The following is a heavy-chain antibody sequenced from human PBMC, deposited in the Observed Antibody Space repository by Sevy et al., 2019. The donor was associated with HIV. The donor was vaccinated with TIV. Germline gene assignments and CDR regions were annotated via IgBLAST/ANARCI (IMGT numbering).Heavy chain of an antibody. CDR2: VWYDGINK. J-gene: IGHJ4*02. V-gene: IGHV3-33*01. D-gene: IGHD3-10*01. CDR1: GFTFSDYG. CDR3: ARDNLLPVMVSMVRGALSYYFDY. Sequence: GGSLRLSCTASGFTFSDYGMHWVRQAPGKGLEWVAVVWYDGINKYYGDSVKGQFTISRDNSKNTLYLQMNSLRAEDTAVYYCARDNLLPVMVSMVRGALSYYFDYWGQGTLVTVSS.